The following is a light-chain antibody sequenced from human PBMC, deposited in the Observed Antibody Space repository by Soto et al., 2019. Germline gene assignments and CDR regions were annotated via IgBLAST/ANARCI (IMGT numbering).Light chain of an antibody. J-gene: IGLJ2*01. Sequence: QSVLTQPASVSVSPGQSITISCAGTRDDIGAYDYVSWYQQHPGNAPKLLVYEVTNRPSGVSDRFSGSKSGNTASLTISGLQAEDEADYYCNSYTNSSAVVFGGGTKVTV. CDR2: EVT. V-gene: IGLV2-14*01. CDR1: RDDIGAYDY. CDR3: NSYTNSSAVV.